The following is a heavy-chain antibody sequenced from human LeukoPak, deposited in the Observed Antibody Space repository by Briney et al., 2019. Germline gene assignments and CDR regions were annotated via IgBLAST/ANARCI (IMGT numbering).Heavy chain of an antibody. CDR1: GYTFTGHS. CDR3: ARDPGVTNWFDP. Sequence: GASVKVSCKASGYTFTGHSIHWVRQAPGQGLASMGWVSPNSGGTKYAKKFEGRVTMTRDTSISTAYMEITSLRSDDTAAYYSARDPGVTNWFDPWGQGTLVTVSS. J-gene: IGHJ5*02. CDR2: VSPNSGGT. D-gene: IGHD2-21*02. V-gene: IGHV1-2*02.